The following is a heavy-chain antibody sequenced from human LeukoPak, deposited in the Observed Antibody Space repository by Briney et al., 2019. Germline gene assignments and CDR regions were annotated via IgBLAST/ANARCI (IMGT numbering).Heavy chain of an antibody. V-gene: IGHV3-33*01. J-gene: IGHJ4*02. CDR2: IWYDGSNK. D-gene: IGHD3-16*02. Sequence: GGSLRLSCAASGFTFNTYGMHWVRQAPGKGLEWVALIWYDGSNKYYADSVKGRFTISRDSSKNTLYLQMNSLRAEDTAVYYCARHISGSYLDYWGQGNLVTVSS. CDR1: GFTFNTYG. CDR3: ARHISGSYLDY.